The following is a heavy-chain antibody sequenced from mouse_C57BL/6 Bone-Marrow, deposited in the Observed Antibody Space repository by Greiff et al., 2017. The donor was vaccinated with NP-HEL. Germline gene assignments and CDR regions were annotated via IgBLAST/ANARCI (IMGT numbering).Heavy chain of an antibody. CDR1: GYTFTSYW. J-gene: IGHJ2*01. Sequence: QVQLQQPGAELVPPGASVKLSCKASGYTFTSYWMHWVKQRPGQGLEWIGMIHPNSGSTNYNEKFKSKATLTVDKSSSTAYMQLSSLTSEDSAVYYCARLTSNWDDDYWGQGTTLTVSS. D-gene: IGHD4-1*01. CDR3: ARLTSNWDDDY. V-gene: IGHV1-64*01. CDR2: IHPNSGST.